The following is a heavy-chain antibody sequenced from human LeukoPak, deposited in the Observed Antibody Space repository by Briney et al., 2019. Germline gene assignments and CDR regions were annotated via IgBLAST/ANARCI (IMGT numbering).Heavy chain of an antibody. J-gene: IGHJ4*02. CDR1: GGTFSSYA. V-gene: IGHV1-69*13. CDR2: IIPIFGTA. CDR3: ARDVYGDYYFDY. Sequence: SVKVSCKASGGTFSSYAISWVRQAPGQGLEWMGGIIPIFGTANYAQKFQGRVTITADESTSTAYMELSSLRSEDTAVYYCARDVYGDYYFDYWGQGTLVTVSS. D-gene: IGHD4-17*01.